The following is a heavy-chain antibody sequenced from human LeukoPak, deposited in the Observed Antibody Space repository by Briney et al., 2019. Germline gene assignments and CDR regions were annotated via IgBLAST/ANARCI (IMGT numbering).Heavy chain of an antibody. V-gene: IGHV3-23*01. J-gene: IGHJ4*02. D-gene: IGHD6-13*01. CDR2: ISGSGGST. Sequence: GGSLRLSCAASGFTFSSYAMSWVRQAPGKGLEWVSAISGSGGSTYYAGSVKGRFTISRDNSKNTLYLQMNSLRAEDTAVYYCANLGSIFSSPFDYWGQGTLVTVSS. CDR3: ANLGSIFSSPFDY. CDR1: GFTFSSYA.